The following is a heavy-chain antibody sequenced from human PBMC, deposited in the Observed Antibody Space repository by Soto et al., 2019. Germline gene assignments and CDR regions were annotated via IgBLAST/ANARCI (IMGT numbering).Heavy chain of an antibody. D-gene: IGHD5-12*01. CDR3: ARDSPIGSTFSGYDASDY. CDR1: GGPFSNDI. V-gene: IGHV1-69*08. J-gene: IGHJ4*02. CDR2: IIPLLSTS. Sequence: QVQLEQSGAEVKKPGSSVKVSCKASGGPFSNDIITWVRQAPGQGLEWMGRIIPLLSTSTYAQKFQGRLTITADRSTGTAYMELNSLRSEDTAVYYCARDSPIGSTFSGYDASDYWGQGTRITVSS.